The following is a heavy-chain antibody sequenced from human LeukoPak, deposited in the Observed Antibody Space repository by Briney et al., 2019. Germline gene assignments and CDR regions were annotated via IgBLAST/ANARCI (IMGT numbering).Heavy chain of an antibody. CDR1: GGSFSGYY. CDR2: IYYSGST. Sequence: PSETLSLTCAVYGGSFSGYYWSWIRQPPGKGLEWIGYIYYSGSTNYNPSLKSRVTISVDTSKNQFSLKLSSVTAADTAVYYCARYSGYDYREKRDYYYYMDVWGKGTTVTVSS. D-gene: IGHD5-12*01. J-gene: IGHJ6*03. CDR3: ARYSGYDYREKRDYYYYMDV. V-gene: IGHV4-59*01.